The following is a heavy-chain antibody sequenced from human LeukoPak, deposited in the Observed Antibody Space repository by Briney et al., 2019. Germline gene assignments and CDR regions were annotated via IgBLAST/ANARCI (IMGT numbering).Heavy chain of an antibody. V-gene: IGHV3-23*01. CDR3: ARQYCSSTSCPPDY. J-gene: IGHJ4*02. Sequence: PGGPLRLSCAASGFTFSSYAMSWVRQAPGKGLEWVSAISSSGGSTYYTDSVKGRFTISRDNSKNTLYLQMNSLRAEDTAVYYCARQYCSSTSCPPDYWGQGTLVTVSS. CDR2: ISSSGGST. CDR1: GFTFSSYA. D-gene: IGHD2-2*01.